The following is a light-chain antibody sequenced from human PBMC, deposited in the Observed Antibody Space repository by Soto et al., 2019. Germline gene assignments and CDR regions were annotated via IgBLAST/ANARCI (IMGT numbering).Light chain of an antibody. CDR1: QSVGST. J-gene: IGKJ1*01. CDR3: QHYSTWFWT. Sequence: EIVMTQSPATLSVSPGEGATLSCRASQSVGSTLAWYQQRPGQAPRVLIYGASTRASGVPARFSGSGSGTEFTLSISSLQSEDFAVYYCQHYSTWFWTFGQGTKVEIK. V-gene: IGKV3-15*01. CDR2: GAS.